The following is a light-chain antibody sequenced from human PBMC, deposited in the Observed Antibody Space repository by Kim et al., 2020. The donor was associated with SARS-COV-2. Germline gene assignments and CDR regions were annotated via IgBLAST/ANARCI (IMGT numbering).Light chain of an antibody. CDR2: WNN. V-gene: IGLV1-47*01. CDR1: NSNIGRSY. J-gene: IGLJ3*02. Sequence: QSVLTQPPSAPGTPGQRVVISCSGSNSNIGRSYVYWYQRFPGLAPKLLIYWNNKRDSGVPARVSGSKSGTSASLAISGLQPEDEADYFCSTWDDNLGGPVFGGGTQLTVL. CDR3: STWDDNLGGPV.